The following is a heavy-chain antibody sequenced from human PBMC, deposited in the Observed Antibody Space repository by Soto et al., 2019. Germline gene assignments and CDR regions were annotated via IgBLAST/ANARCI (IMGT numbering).Heavy chain of an antibody. CDR1: GFKISSSS. J-gene: IGHJ4*02. CDR2: ISSSGRTI. Sequence: EVQLVESGGGLVQPGGSLRLSCAAFGFKISSSSMNWVRQAPGRGLEWVAYISSSGRTIYYADSVKGRFTSSRDNAKNSLFLQMNSLRAEDTAVYYCARDSPVYPLDYWGQGTLVTVSS. V-gene: IGHV3-48*03. CDR3: ARDSPVYPLDY.